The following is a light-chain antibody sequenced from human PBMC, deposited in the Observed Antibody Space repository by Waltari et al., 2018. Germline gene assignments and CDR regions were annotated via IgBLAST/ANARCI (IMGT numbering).Light chain of an antibody. J-gene: IGLJ1*01. CDR2: EVS. V-gene: IGLV2-8*01. CDR1: SSALCRTHH. Sequence: QSALTQPPSASGSAGPSVTLSCPGNSSALCRTHHVSWYQQHPGNAPRLMMYEVSQRLSGVPDRFSGSKSGNTASLTVSGLQAEDEADYFCCAYAGRFYVFGSGTKVTVL. CDR3: CAYAGRFYV.